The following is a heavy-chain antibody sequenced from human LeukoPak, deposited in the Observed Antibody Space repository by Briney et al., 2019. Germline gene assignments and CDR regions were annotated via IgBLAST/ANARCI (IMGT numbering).Heavy chain of an antibody. CDR2: IYYSGST. CDR1: GDSINRYY. Sequence: PSETLSLTCTVSGDSINRYYWSWIRQPPGKGLEWIGYIYYSGSTNYNPSLKSRVTISVDTSKNQFSLRLSSVTAADTAVYYCARVQWLQYSFDYWGQGTLVTVSS. CDR3: ARVQWLQYSFDY. J-gene: IGHJ4*02. V-gene: IGHV4-59*01. D-gene: IGHD5-24*01.